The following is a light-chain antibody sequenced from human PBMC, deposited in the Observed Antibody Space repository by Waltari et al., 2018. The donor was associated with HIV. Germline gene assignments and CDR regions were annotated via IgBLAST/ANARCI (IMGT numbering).Light chain of an antibody. CDR2: KAS. Sequence: DIQMTQSPSTLSASVGDRVTITCRASQSISSWLAWYQQKPGKAPKLLIYKASSLESGVPSRVSGSGSGTEFTLTISSLQPDEFATYYCQQYNSFTWTVGQGTKVEIK. J-gene: IGKJ1*01. CDR3: QQYNSFTWT. V-gene: IGKV1-5*03. CDR1: QSISSW.